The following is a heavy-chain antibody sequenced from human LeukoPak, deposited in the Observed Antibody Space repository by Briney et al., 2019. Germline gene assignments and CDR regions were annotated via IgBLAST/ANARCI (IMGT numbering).Heavy chain of an antibody. J-gene: IGHJ4*02. CDR2: ISSSSSYI. Sequence: GGSLRLSCAASGFTFSSYSMNWVRQAPGKGLEWVSSISSSSSYIYYADSVKGRFTISRDNAKNSLYLQMNSLRAEDTAVYYCARGPRVIKTFDYWGQGTLVTVSS. CDR3: ARGPRVIKTFDY. V-gene: IGHV3-21*01. CDR1: GFTFSSYS.